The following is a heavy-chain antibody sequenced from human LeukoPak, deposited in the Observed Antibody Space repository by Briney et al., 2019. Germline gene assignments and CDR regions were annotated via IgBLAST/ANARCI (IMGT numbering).Heavy chain of an antibody. V-gene: IGHV1-2*02. CDR1: GYTFTGYY. Sequence: ASVKVSSKASGYTFTGYYMHWVRQAPGQGLEWMGWINPNSGGTNYAQKFQGRVTMTRDTSISTAYMELSRLRSDDTAVYYCARDASLSRRLPSTGWFDPWGQGTLVTVSS. D-gene: IGHD6-25*01. J-gene: IGHJ5*02. CDR3: ARDASLSRRLPSTGWFDP. CDR2: INPNSGGT.